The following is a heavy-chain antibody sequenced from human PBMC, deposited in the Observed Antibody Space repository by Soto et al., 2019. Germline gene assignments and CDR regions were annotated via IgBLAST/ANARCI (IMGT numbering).Heavy chain of an antibody. Sequence: EVQLVESGGGLVQPGGSLRLSCAASGYTFSNYWMNWVRQTPGMGLVWVSRIDLDGGTTNYADSVQGRFTISRDNAKNTLYLQMDSLRAEDTAVYYCGRDFGGANSYWGQVTLFTLSS. CDR2: IDLDGGTT. V-gene: IGHV3-74*01. J-gene: IGHJ4*02. CDR1: GYTFSNYW. D-gene: IGHD3-16*01. CDR3: GRDFGGANSY.